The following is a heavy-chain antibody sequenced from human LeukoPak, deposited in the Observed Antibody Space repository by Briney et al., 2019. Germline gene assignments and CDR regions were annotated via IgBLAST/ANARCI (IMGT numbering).Heavy chain of an antibody. CDR1: GFXFSDYY. CDR2: ISSSSSYT. Sequence: GGSLRLSCVASGFXFSDYYISWIRQAPGKGLEWVSYISSSSSYTNYADSVKGRFTISRDNAKNSLYLQMSSLRAEDTAVYYCARSIQVNWFDPWGQGTLVTVSS. CDR3: ARSIQVNWFDP. J-gene: IGHJ5*02. D-gene: IGHD2-21*01. V-gene: IGHV3-11*03.